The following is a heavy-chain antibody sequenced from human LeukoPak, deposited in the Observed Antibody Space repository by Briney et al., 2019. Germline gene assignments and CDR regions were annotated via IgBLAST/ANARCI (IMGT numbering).Heavy chain of an antibody. CDR3: ARDRAERYFDY. V-gene: IGHV3-33*01. D-gene: IGHD3-10*01. J-gene: IGHJ4*02. CDR1: GFTFSSYG. CDR2: IWYDGSNK. Sequence: GGSLRLSCAASGFTFSSYGMHWVRQAPGKGLEWVAFIWYDGSNKYYADSVKGRFTISRDNSKDTLHLQMNSLRGEDTAVYYCARDRAERYFDYWGQGALVTVSS.